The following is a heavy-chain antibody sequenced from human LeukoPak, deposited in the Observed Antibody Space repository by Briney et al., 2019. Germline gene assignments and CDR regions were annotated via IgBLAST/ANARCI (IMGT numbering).Heavy chain of an antibody. J-gene: IGHJ4*02. CDR1: GFTFSSYA. Sequence: GGSLRLSCAASGFTFSSYAMSWVRQAPGKGLEGVSAISGSGGSTYYADSVKGRFTISRDNSKNTLYLQMNSLRAEDTALYYCAKTYDSSGYHGNFDYWGQGTLVTVSS. D-gene: IGHD3-22*01. V-gene: IGHV3-23*01. CDR2: ISGSGGST. CDR3: AKTYDSSGYHGNFDY.